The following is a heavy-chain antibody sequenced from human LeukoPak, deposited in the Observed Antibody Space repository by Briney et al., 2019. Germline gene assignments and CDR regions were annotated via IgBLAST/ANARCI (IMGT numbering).Heavy chain of an antibody. V-gene: IGHV3-23*01. CDR1: GFTFSSYA. CDR2: ISASGVST. Sequence: GGSLRLSCAASGFTFSSYAMHWVRQAPGKGLEWVSAISASGVSTYYADSVKGRFTISRDNSKNTLYLQMNSLRAEDTALYYCAKDGRGGYSYGSYFDYWGQGILVTVSS. J-gene: IGHJ4*02. CDR3: AKDGRGGYSYGSYFDY. D-gene: IGHD5-18*01.